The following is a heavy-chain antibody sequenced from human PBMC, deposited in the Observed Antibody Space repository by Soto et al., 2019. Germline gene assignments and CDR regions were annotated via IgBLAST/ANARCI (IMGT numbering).Heavy chain of an antibody. V-gene: IGHV3-30*18. Sequence: PGGSLRLSCAASGFTFSSYGMHWVRQAPGKGLEWVAVISYDGSNKYYADSVKGRFTISRDNSKNTLYLQMNSLRAEDTAVYYCAKEMATITGFDYWRQGTLVTVSS. J-gene: IGHJ4*02. CDR1: GFTFSSYG. CDR2: ISYDGSNK. CDR3: AKEMATITGFDY. D-gene: IGHD5-12*01.